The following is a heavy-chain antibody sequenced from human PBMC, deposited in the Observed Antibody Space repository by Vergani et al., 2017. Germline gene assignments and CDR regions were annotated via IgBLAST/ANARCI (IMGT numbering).Heavy chain of an antibody. Sequence: QVQLQESGPGLVKPPGTLSLTCAVSGDSISSKNCWTWVRQPPGKGLEWIGEICHTEDTKYSPSLKSRVTVSVDESRNLFSLRLNSVTAADTAVYYCATIGYRRWGYYFDYWGQGILVTDSS. CDR2: ICHTEDT. D-gene: IGHD2-2*02. V-gene: IGHV4-4*03. CDR3: ATIGYRRWGYYFDY. J-gene: IGHJ4*02. CDR1: GDSISSKNC.